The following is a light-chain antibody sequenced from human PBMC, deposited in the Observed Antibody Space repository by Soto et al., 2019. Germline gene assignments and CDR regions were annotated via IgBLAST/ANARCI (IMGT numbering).Light chain of an antibody. CDR1: QSVSSY. Sequence: VGMKPSPVTLSLSSGERAAISCRASQSVSSYLAWYQQKPGQAPRLLMYEASTRATGIPARFSGGGSGTDFTLTISSLEPEDFAVYYCQQRSDWPWTFGQGTIVDIK. CDR3: QQRSDWPWT. V-gene: IGKV3-11*01. CDR2: EAS. J-gene: IGKJ1*01.